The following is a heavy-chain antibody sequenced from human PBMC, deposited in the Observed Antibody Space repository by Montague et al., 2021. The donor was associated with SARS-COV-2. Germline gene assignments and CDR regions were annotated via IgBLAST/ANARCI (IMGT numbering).Heavy chain of an antibody. Sequence: SLRLSCAASGFTFSSYGMTWVRQAPGKGLEWVSTLSDSGGSTYYADSVEGRFTISRDNSKNTLYLQMNSLRAEDTAVYYCANRGVRYFDAQGVWYYFDYWGQGTLVTVSS. CDR3: ANRGVRYFDAQGVWYYFDY. CDR1: GFTFSSYG. D-gene: IGHD3-9*01. V-gene: IGHV3-23*01. J-gene: IGHJ4*02. CDR2: LSDSGGST.